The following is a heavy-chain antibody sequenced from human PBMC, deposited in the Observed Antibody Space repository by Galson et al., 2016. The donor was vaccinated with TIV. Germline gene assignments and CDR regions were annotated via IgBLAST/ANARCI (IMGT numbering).Heavy chain of an antibody. CDR1: GGIFRNYP. V-gene: IGHV1-69*13. J-gene: IGHJ2*01. D-gene: IGHD2-15*01. Sequence: SVKVSCKASGGIFRNYPISWVRQAPGQGLEWMGGIIPIFNIADYAQKFQGRVTITADESARTVSMELSSLRSDDTAVYYCARAGGGYHATDWYFDRWGRGTLVTVRS. CDR3: ARAGGGYHATDWYFDR. CDR2: IIPIFNIA.